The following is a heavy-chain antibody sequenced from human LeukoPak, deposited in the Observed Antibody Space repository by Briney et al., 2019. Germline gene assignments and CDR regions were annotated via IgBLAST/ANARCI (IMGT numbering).Heavy chain of an antibody. J-gene: IGHJ6*03. V-gene: IGHV3-48*03. D-gene: IGHD3-22*01. CDR1: GLTFADYT. CDR2: ISSSGSTI. CDR3: ARDGRSYYYDSSGYEYYYYYYYMDV. Sequence: GGSLRLSCAASGLTFADYTMHWVRQAPGKGLEWVSYISSSGSTIYYADSVKGRFTISRDNAKNSLYLQMNSLRAEDTAVYYCARDGRSYYYDSSGYEYYYYYYYMDVWGKGTTVTISS.